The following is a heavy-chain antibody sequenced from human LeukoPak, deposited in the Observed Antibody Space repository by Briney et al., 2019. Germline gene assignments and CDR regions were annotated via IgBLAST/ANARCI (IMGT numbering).Heavy chain of an antibody. J-gene: IGHJ4*02. D-gene: IGHD4-23*01. CDR3: ARQYGENSPFDY. CDR1: GFTFSSYA. Sequence: GGSLRLSYAASGFTFSSYAMSWVRQAPGKGLEWVSAISGSGGSTYYADSVKGRFTISRDNSKNTLYLQMNSLRAEDTAVYYCARQYGENSPFDYWGQGTLVTVSS. V-gene: IGHV3-23*01. CDR2: ISGSGGST.